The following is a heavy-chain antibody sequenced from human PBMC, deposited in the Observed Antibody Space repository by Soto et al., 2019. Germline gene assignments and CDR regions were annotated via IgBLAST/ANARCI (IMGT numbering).Heavy chain of an antibody. CDR2: TYFRSKWYF. V-gene: IGHV6-1*01. Sequence: PSQTLSLTCAISGDSVSSNSVAWNWIRQSPSRGLEWLGRTYFRSKWYFDYAVSVKSRITINPDTSKNQFSLHLNSVTPEDTAVYYCARELSRSWSIWGQGTLVTVSS. J-gene: IGHJ4*02. CDR1: GDSVSSNSVA. CDR3: ARELSRSWSI. D-gene: IGHD6-13*01.